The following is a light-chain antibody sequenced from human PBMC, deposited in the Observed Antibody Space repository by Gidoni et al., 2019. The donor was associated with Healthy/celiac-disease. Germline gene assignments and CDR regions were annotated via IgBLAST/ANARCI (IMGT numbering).Light chain of an antibody. J-gene: IGKJ2*01. Sequence: DIVMTQSPLSLPVTPGEPASISCRSSQSLLHSNGYNYLDWYLQKPGQSPQLLIYLGSNRASGVPDRFSGSGSGTDFTLKIGRVEAEDVGVYYCMQALQTPRDTFGQGTKLEIK. CDR2: LGS. V-gene: IGKV2-28*01. CDR1: QSLLHSNGYNY. CDR3: MQALQTPRDT.